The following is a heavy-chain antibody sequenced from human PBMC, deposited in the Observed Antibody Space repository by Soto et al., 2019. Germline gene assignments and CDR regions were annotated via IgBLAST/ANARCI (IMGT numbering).Heavy chain of an antibody. CDR3: ARATGYSSGWTRNYYYYGMDV. J-gene: IGHJ6*02. D-gene: IGHD6-19*01. CDR2: MNPNSGNT. V-gene: IGHV1-8*01. Sequence: GTSVKVSCKASGYTFTSYDINWVRQATGQGLEWMGWMNPNSGNTGYAQKFQGRVTMTRNTSISTAYMELSSLRSEDTAVYYCARATGYSSGWTRNYYYYGMDVWGQGTTVTVSS. CDR1: GYTFTSYD.